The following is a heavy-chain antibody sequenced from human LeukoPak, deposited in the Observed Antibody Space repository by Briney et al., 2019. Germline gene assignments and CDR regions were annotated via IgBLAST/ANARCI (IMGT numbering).Heavy chain of an antibody. V-gene: IGHV1-8*01. D-gene: IGHD2-15*01. CDR1: GYTFTSYD. Sequence: ASVKVSCTASGYTFTSYDINWVRQATGQGLEWMGWMNPNSGNTGYAQKFQGRVTMTRNTSISTAYMELSSLRSEDTAVYYCARVVVATFWYYYYYMDVWGKGTTVTVSS. J-gene: IGHJ6*03. CDR2: MNPNSGNT. CDR3: ARVVVATFWYYYYYMDV.